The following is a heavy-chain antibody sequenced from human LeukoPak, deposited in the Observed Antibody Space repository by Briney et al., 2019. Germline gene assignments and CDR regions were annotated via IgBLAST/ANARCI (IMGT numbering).Heavy chain of an antibody. V-gene: IGHV4-34*01. Sequence: SETLSLTCAVYGGSFSGYYWSWIRQPPGKGLEWIGEINHSGSTNYNPSLKSRVTISVDTSKNQFSLKLSSVTAADTAVYYCARLTRVLRFLEWLPRDYYYGMDVWGQGTTVTVSS. D-gene: IGHD3-3*01. CDR2: INHSGST. CDR3: ARLTRVLRFLEWLPRDYYYGMDV. CDR1: GGSFSGYY. J-gene: IGHJ6*02.